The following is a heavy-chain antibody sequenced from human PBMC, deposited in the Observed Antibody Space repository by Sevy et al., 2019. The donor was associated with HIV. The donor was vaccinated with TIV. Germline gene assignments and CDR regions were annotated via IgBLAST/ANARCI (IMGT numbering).Heavy chain of an antibody. V-gene: IGHV3-15*01. J-gene: IGHJ3*02. CDR3: TTNDVFDI. CDR2: IKTKADGGPT. Sequence: GGSLRLSCAASGFTLSNAWMSWVRQAPGKGLEWVGHIKTKADGGPTDYAAPVKDRFTISRDDSKNTVYLQMNSLKIEDTAVYYCTTNDVFDIWGQGTMVTVSS. CDR1: GFTLSNAW.